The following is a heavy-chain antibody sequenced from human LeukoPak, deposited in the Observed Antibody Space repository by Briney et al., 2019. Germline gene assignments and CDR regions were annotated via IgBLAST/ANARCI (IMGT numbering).Heavy chain of an antibody. Sequence: PSETLSLTCAVSGYSITSGYYWAWIRQPPGKGLEWIGSVYHSGSTSYNPSLKSRLTISVDMSKNQFSLKLNSVTAADTAVYYCARGMTTATTPDGWSQGTLVTVSS. J-gene: IGHJ4*02. CDR2: VYHSGST. D-gene: IGHD4-17*01. V-gene: IGHV4-38-2*01. CDR3: ARGMTTATTPDG. CDR1: GYSITSGYY.